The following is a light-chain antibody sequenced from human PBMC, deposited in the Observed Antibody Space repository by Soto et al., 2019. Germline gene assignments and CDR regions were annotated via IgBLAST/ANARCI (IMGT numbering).Light chain of an antibody. CDR1: QDISNY. CDR3: QQYYHYRT. V-gene: IGKV1-33*01. CDR2: DAS. Sequence: DIQMTQSPSSLSASLGDRVTITCQASQDISNYLNWYQQKLGKAPKLLIYDASNLETGVPSRFSGSGFGTDFTFTISSLQPDDSATYFCQQYYHYRTFGQGTTVEIK. J-gene: IGKJ1*01.